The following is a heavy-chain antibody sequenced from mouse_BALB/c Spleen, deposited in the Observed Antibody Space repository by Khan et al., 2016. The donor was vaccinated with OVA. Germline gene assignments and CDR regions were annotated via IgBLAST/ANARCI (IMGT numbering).Heavy chain of an antibody. CDR1: GYTFTDYI. CDR3: ARGGYSVFAY. J-gene: IGHJ3*01. CDR2: IFPGSGTP. D-gene: IGHD1-1*01. V-gene: IGHV1-77*01. Sequence: QVQLKQSVPELVNPGASLKVSCKASGYTFTDYIIGWVKQSTRQGLEWIGDIFPGSGTPYYNEKFKDKATLTADKSSNTAYMQLSSLTSEDSAFYFCARGGYSVFAYWGQGTLVTVSA.